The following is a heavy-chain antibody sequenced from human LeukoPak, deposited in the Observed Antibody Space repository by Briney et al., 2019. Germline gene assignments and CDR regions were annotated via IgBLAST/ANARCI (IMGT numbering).Heavy chain of an antibody. J-gene: IGHJ6*03. CDR2: IGTTGDT. CDR3: ARDPYSGNYGNYYYYYMDV. Sequence: PGGSLRLSCAASGFTFTTYDMHWVRQATGKGLEWVSAIGTTGDTYYPGSVKGRFTISRENAKNSLYLQMNSLRAEDTALYFCARDPYSGNYGNYYYYYMDVWGKGTTVTISS. D-gene: IGHD1-26*01. CDR1: GFTFTTYD. V-gene: IGHV3-13*01.